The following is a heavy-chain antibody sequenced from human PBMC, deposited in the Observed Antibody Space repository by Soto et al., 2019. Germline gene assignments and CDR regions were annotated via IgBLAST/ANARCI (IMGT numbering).Heavy chain of an antibody. Sequence: GGSLRLSCAASGFTFSSYAMSWVRQAPGKGLEWVSAISGSGGSTYYADSVKGRFTVSRDNSKNTLYLQMNSLRAEDTAVYYCAKINGVVGAWAHFDYWGQGTLVTVSS. J-gene: IGHJ4*02. CDR2: ISGSGGST. CDR1: GFTFSSYA. V-gene: IGHV3-23*01. CDR3: AKINGVVGAWAHFDY. D-gene: IGHD1-26*01.